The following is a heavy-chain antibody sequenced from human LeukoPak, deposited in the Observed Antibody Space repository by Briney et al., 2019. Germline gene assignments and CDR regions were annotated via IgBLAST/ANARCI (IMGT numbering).Heavy chain of an antibody. CDR2: IYYSGNT. CDR1: GGSISSSSYY. V-gene: IGHV4-39*01. Sequence: SETLSLTCTVSGGSISSSSYYWGWIRQPPGKGLEWIGSIYYSGNTYYNPSLKSRVTISVDTSKNQFSLKLSSVTAADTAVYYCARRSSGSYYFDYWGQGTLVTVSS. CDR3: ARRSSGSYYFDY. J-gene: IGHJ4*02. D-gene: IGHD3-10*01.